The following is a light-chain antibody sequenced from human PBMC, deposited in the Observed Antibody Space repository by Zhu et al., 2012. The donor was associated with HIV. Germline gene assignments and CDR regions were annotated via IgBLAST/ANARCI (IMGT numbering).Light chain of an antibody. CDR3: HQYNNWPPT. Sequence: ETVMTQSPGILSVSPGERITLSCRASQSVGTNFAWYQQKFGQTPRLLIYRVSDRATGIPARFSGSGSGTEFTLTISSLESEDFAVYYCHQYNNWPPTFGQGTKVELK. CDR2: RVS. V-gene: IGKV3-15*01. CDR1: QSVGTN. J-gene: IGKJ1*01.